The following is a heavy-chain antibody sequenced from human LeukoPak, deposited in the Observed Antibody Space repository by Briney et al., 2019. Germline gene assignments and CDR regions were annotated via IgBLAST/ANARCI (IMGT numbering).Heavy chain of an antibody. CDR2: ISHSGST. CDR3: ARGPLYSSGWYEGGIDY. D-gene: IGHD6-19*01. J-gene: IGHJ4*02. Sequence: PSETLSLTCAVYGGSFSGYYWSWIRQPPGKGLEWIGEISHSGSTNYNPSLKSRVTISVDTSKNQFSLKLSSVTAADTAVYYCARGPLYSSGWYEGGIDYWGQGTLVTVSS. V-gene: IGHV4-34*01. CDR1: GGSFSGYY.